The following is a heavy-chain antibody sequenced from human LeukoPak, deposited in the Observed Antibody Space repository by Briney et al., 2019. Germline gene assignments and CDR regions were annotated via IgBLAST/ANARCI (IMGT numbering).Heavy chain of an antibody. D-gene: IGHD2-15*01. CDR2: INPNSGGT. CDR3: ARMCSGGSCYYYFDY. J-gene: IGHJ4*02. CDR1: GYTFTGYY. Sequence: ASVKVSCKASGYTFTGYYMHWVRQAPGQGLEWTGWINPNSGGTNYAQKFQGRVTMTRDTSISTAYMELSRLRSDDTAVYYCARMCSGGSCYYYFDYWGQGTLVTVSS. V-gene: IGHV1-2*02.